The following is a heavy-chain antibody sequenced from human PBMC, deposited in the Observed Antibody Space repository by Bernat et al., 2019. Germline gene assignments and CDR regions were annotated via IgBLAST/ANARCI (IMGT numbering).Heavy chain of an antibody. CDR2: IYYSGST. Sequence: QVQLQESGPGLVKPSETLSLTCTVSGGSISSYYWSWIRQPPGKGLEWIGYIYYSGSTNYNPSLKSRVTISVDTSKNQFSLKLSSVTAADTAVYYCARHRRANWNRRGGLFDYWGQGTLVTVSS. V-gene: IGHV4-59*08. CDR3: ARHRRANWNRRGGLFDY. J-gene: IGHJ4*02. D-gene: IGHD1-20*01. CDR1: GGSISSYY.